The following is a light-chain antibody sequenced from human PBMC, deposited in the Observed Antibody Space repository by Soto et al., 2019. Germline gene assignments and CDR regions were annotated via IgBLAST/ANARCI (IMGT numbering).Light chain of an antibody. J-gene: IGKJ5*01. V-gene: IGKV3-20*01. CDR2: DAS. CDR1: QSVSSY. Sequence: TVLTPTPRNWSLSPGELSTLSCRASQSVSSYLAWYQQKPGQAPRLLIYDASNRATGIPDRFSGSGSGTDFTLTISRLEPEDFALYYCQQHDILPITFGQGTRLEIK. CDR3: QQHDILPIT.